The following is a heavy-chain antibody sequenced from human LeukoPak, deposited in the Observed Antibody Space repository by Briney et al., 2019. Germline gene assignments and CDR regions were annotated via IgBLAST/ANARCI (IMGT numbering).Heavy chain of an antibody. Sequence: PSETLSLTCTVSGGSIGSYYWSWIRQPPGKGLEWIGYIYYSGSTNYNPSLKSRVTISVDTSKDQFSLKLSSVTAADTAVYYCASSGSSWLLFDYWGQGTLVTVSS. V-gene: IGHV4-59*08. J-gene: IGHJ4*02. CDR3: ASSGSSWLLFDY. CDR1: GGSIGSYY. CDR2: IYYSGST. D-gene: IGHD6-13*01.